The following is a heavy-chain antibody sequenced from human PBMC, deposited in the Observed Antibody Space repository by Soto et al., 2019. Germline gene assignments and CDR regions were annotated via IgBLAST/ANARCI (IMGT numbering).Heavy chain of an antibody. Sequence: GGSLRLSCAASGFTFSSYGMHWVRQAPGKGLEWVAVISYDGSNKYYADSVKGRFTISRDNSKNTLYLQMNSLRAEDTAVYYCAKDHVATIFGVPNYYFDYWGQGTLVTVSS. CDR3: AKDHVATIFGVPNYYFDY. D-gene: IGHD3-3*01. CDR1: GFTFSSYG. J-gene: IGHJ4*02. CDR2: ISYDGSNK. V-gene: IGHV3-30*18.